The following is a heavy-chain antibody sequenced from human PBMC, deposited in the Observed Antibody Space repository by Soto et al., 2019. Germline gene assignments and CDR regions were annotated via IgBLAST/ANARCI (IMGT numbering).Heavy chain of an antibody. CDR2: INHSGST. CDR3: ARGDSGYENAGDY. D-gene: IGHD5-12*01. V-gene: IGHV4-34*01. Sequence: QVQLQQWGAGLLKPSETLSLTCAVYGGSFRGYYWSWIRQPPGKGLEWIGEINHSGSTNYNPSLKSRVTISVDTSKNQFSLKLSSVTAADTAVYYCARGDSGYENAGDYWGQGTLVTVSS. CDR1: GGSFRGYY. J-gene: IGHJ4*02.